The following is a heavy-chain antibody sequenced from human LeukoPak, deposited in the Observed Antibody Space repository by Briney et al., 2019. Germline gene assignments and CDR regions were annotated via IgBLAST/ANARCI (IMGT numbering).Heavy chain of an antibody. Sequence: SETLSLTCSVSGVSIRSFYWSWIRQTPGKRLQWVGYIHHSGESDYNPSLKSRVTISVDTSKNQFSLKLSSVTAADTAVYYCARDGNYGTHWYFDLWGRGTLVTVSS. J-gene: IGHJ2*01. CDR1: GVSIRSFY. V-gene: IGHV4-59*01. CDR2: IHHSGES. CDR3: ARDGNYGTHWYFDL. D-gene: IGHD1-7*01.